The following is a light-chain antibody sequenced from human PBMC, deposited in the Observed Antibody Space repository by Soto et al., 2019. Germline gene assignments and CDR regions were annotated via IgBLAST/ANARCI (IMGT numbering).Light chain of an antibody. V-gene: IGKV3-20*01. J-gene: IGKJ2*01. CDR3: QQYVNSPYT. Sequence: EIVLTQSPGSLSLSPGESATLSCRASQNVRSGYLAWYQQKPGQAPRLLIYGASSRATGIPDRFSGSGSGTDFTLTISRLEPEDFAVYYCQQYVNSPYTFGQGTKVDIK. CDR2: GAS. CDR1: QNVRSGY.